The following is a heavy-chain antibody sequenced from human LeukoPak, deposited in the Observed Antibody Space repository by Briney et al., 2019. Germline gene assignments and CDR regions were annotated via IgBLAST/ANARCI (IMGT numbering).Heavy chain of an antibody. D-gene: IGHD2-2*02. Sequence: SVKVSCKASGGTFSSYAISWVRQAPGQGLEWMGGIIPIFGTANYAQKFQGRVTITTDESTSTAYMELSSLRSEDTAVYYCARAGWYCSSTSCYSYFDYWGQGTLVTVSS. CDR3: ARAGWYCSSTSCYSYFDY. J-gene: IGHJ4*02. CDR1: GGTFSSYA. CDR2: IIPIFGTA. V-gene: IGHV1-69*05.